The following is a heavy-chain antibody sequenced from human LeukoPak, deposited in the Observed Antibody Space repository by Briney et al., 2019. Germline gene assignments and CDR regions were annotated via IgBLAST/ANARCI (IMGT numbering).Heavy chain of an antibody. CDR3: ARERGPSSGWCLSHYWYFDL. J-gene: IGHJ2*01. CDR2: IYHSGST. V-gene: IGHV4-38-2*02. D-gene: IGHD6-19*01. Sequence: SETLSLTCAVSGYSISSGYYWGWIRQPPGKGLEWIGSIYHSGSTYYNPSLKSRVTISVDTSKNQFSLKLSSVTAADTAVYYCARERGPSSGWCLSHYWYFDLWGRGTLVTVSS. CDR1: GYSISSGYY.